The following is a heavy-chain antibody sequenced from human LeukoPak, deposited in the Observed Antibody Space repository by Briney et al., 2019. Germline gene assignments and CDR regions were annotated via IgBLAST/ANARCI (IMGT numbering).Heavy chain of an antibody. Sequence: GGSLRLSCAASGFTFSSYWMSWVRQAPGKGLEWVANIKQDGSEKYYVDSVKGRFTISRDNAKNSLYLQMNSLRAEDTAVYYCARDLLLWFGEPVGDVFDIWGQGTMVTVSS. CDR3: ARDLLLWFGEPVGDVFDI. J-gene: IGHJ3*02. CDR1: GFTFSSYW. CDR2: IKQDGSEK. D-gene: IGHD3-10*01. V-gene: IGHV3-7*01.